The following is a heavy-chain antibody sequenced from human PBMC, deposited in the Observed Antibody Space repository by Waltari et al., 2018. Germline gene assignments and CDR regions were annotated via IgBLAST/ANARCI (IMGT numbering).Heavy chain of an antibody. D-gene: IGHD4-17*01. V-gene: IGHV3-7*01. CDR3: ARVPYGDYVDY. CDR1: GFTFSSYW. Sequence: EVQLVESGGGLVQPGGSLRLSCAASGFTFSSYWMSWGRQAPGKGLEWVANIKQDGSEKYYVDAVKGRFTISRDNAKNSLYLQMNSLRAEDTAVYYCARVPYGDYVDYWGQGTLVTVSS. CDR2: IKQDGSEK. J-gene: IGHJ4*02.